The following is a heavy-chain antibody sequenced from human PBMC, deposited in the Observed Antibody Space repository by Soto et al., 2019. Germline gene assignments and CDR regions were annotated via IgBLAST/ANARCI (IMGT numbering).Heavy chain of an antibody. V-gene: IGHV5-51*01. D-gene: IGHD4-17*01. CDR3: AAMTTVTTLFNY. J-gene: IGHJ4*02. CDR2: IYPGDSDT. Sequence: PGESLKISCKGSGYTFTNYYIGWVRQMPGKGLEWMGIIYPGDSDTRYSPSFQGQVTISADKSISTAYLQWSSLKASDTAIYYSAAMTTVTTLFNYWGQGTLVTVSS. CDR1: GYTFTNYY.